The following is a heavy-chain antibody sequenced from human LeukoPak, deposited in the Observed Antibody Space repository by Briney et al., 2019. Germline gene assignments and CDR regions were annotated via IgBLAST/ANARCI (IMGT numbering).Heavy chain of an antibody. J-gene: IGHJ5*02. D-gene: IGHD3-10*01. V-gene: IGHV3-23*01. CDR1: GFTFSNYA. CDR3: ASDGAVVRGAP. Sequence: GGSLRLSCVASGFTFSNYAMNWVRQAPGKGLEWVSGVSGGGSSTYYADSVKGRFTISRDNAKNSLYLQMNSLRAEDTAVYYCASDGAVVRGAPWGQGTLVTVSS. CDR2: VSGGGSST.